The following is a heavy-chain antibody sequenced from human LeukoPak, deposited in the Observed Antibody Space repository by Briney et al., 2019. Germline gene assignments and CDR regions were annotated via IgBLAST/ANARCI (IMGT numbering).Heavy chain of an antibody. CDR3: TTAPYYDDSSGICY. D-gene: IGHD3-22*01. J-gene: IGHJ4*02. CDR2: IKSKTEGGTT. CDR1: GFSFSNAW. Sequence: GGSLRLSCAASGFSFSNAWMSWVRQAPGKGLEWVGRIKSKTEGGTTDYAAPVKGRLTISRDDSKNTLYLQMNSLKTEDTAVYYCTTAPYYDDSSGICYWGQGTLVTVSS. V-gene: IGHV3-15*01.